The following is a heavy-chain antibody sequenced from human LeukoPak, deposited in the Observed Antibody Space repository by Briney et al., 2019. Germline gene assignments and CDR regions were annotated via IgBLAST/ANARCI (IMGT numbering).Heavy chain of an antibody. CDR2: IWYDGSNK. J-gene: IGHJ3*02. Sequence: GGSLRLSCAASGFTFSSYGMHWVRQAPGKGLEWVAVIWYDGSNKYYADSVKGRFTISRDNSKNTLYLQMNSLRAEDTAVYYCARDLGIAAAGMGAFDIWGQGTMVTVSS. CDR3: ARDLGIAAAGMGAFDI. V-gene: IGHV3-33*01. CDR1: GFTFSSYG. D-gene: IGHD6-13*01.